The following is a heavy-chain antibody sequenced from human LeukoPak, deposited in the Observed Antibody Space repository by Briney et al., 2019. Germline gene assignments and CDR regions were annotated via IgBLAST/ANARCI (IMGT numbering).Heavy chain of an antibody. D-gene: IGHD4-17*01. Sequence: QPGGSLRLSCAASGFTFSSYEMNWVRQAPGKGLEWVSYISSSGSTIYYADSVKGRFTISRDNAKNSLYLQMNSLRAEDTAVYYCARVLNDYGDYVIDYWGQGTLVTVSS. CDR3: ARVLNDYGDYVIDY. CDR2: ISSSGSTI. J-gene: IGHJ4*02. V-gene: IGHV3-48*03. CDR1: GFTFSSYE.